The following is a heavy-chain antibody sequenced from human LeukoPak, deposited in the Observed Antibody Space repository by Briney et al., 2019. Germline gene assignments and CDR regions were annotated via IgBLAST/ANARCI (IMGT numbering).Heavy chain of an antibody. CDR1: GYTFTSYG. CDR3: ARDPSKPRLGNNWFDP. Sequence: GASVKVSCKASGYTFTSYGISWVRQAPGQGLEWMGRIIPILGIANYAQKFQGRVTITADKSTSTAYMELSSLRSEDTAVYYCARDPSKPRLGNNWFDPWGQGTLVTVSS. J-gene: IGHJ5*02. V-gene: IGHV1-69*04. D-gene: IGHD1-26*01. CDR2: IIPILGIA.